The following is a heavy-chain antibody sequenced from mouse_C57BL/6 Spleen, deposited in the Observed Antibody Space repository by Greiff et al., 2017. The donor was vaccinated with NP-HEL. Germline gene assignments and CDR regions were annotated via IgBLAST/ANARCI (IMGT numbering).Heavy chain of an antibody. J-gene: IGHJ3*01. CDR2: IDPENGDT. CDR3: TTDSNYVGFAY. Sequence: VQLQQSGAELVRPGASVKLSCTASGFNIKDDYMHWVKQRPEQGLEWIGWIDPENGDTEYASKFQGKATIPADTSSNTAYLQLSSLTSEDTAVYYCTTDSNYVGFAYGGQGTLVTVSA. V-gene: IGHV14-4*01. D-gene: IGHD2-5*01. CDR1: GFNIKDDY.